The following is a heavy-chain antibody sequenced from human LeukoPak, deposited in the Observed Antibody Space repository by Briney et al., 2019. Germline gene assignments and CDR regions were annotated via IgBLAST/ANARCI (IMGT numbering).Heavy chain of an antibody. CDR2: ISGSGGST. J-gene: IGHJ4*02. Sequence: GGSLRPSCAASGFTFSSYAMSWVRQAPGKGLEWVSAISGSGGSTYYAGSVKGRFTISRDNSKNTLYLQMNSLRAEDTAVYYCARDPHGLLDYWGQGTLVTVSS. CDR3: ARDPHGLLDY. V-gene: IGHV3-23*01. CDR1: GFTFSSYA.